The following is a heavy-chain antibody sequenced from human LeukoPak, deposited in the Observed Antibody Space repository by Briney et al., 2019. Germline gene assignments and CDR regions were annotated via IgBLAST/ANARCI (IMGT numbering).Heavy chain of an antibody. V-gene: IGHV4-39*07. J-gene: IGHJ6*02. D-gene: IGHD1-7*01. CDR3: ARATTYYYGMDV. CDR2: IYYSGST. CDR1: GGSISSSSYY. Sequence: SETLSLTCTVSGGSISSSSYYWGWIRQPPGKGLEWIGSIYYSGSTYYNPSLKSRVTISVDTSKNQFSLKLGSVTAADTAVYYCARATTYYYGMDVWGQGTTVTVSS.